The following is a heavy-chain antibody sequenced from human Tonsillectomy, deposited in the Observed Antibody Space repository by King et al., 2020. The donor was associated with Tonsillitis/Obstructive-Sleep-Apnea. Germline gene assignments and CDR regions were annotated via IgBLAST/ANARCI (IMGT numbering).Heavy chain of an antibody. CDR3: ARXXDSSXXYWXXDL. J-gene: IGHJ2*01. Sequence: VQLVESGGGSVKPGGXLRLSCXASXXXFXDXYMSWIRQAPGKGLEWVSYISSSGSTIYYADSVKGRFTISRDNAKNSLNLKMNSLRAEDTAVYYCARXXDSSXXYWXXDLWXXGTLVTVXS. V-gene: IGHV3-11*01. D-gene: IGHD6-19*01. CDR1: XXXFXDXY. CDR2: ISSSGSTI.